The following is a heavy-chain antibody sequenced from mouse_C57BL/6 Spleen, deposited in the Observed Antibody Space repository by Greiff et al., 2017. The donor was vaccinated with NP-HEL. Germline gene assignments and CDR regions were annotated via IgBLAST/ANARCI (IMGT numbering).Heavy chain of an antibody. V-gene: IGHV1-52*01. CDR1: GYTFTSYW. CDR3: AREGGSSPFAY. J-gene: IGHJ3*01. Sequence: VQLQQPGAELVRPGSSVKLSCKASGYTFTSYWIHWVKQRPIQGLEWIGNIDPSDSETHYNQKFKDKATLTVDKSSSTAYMQLSSLTSEDSAVYYCAREGGSSPFAYWGQGTLVTVSA. D-gene: IGHD1-1*01. CDR2: IDPSDSET.